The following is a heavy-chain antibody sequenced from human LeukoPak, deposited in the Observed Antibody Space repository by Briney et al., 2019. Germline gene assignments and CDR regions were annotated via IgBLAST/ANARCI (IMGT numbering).Heavy chain of an antibody. CDR3: ARGGVYSGSFLLYFDY. D-gene: IGHD1-26*01. V-gene: IGHV4-59*01. Sequence: SETVSLTCTVSGGSISSYYWSWIRQPPGKGLEWIGYMFDSGSTNYNPSLKSRVTISVDTSKNHFSLKLSSVTAADTAVYYCARGGVYSGSFLLYFDYWGQGTLVTLSS. CDR2: MFDSGST. J-gene: IGHJ4*02. CDR1: GGSISSYY.